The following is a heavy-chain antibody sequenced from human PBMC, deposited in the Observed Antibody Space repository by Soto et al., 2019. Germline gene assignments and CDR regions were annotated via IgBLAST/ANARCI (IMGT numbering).Heavy chain of an antibody. Sequence: PGESLKSSCKSSGYRITDYWISWVHQMHGKGLEWMGRIDPSDSYATYSPSFQGHVTISTDKSISNAYLQWSSLKASDTAMYFCARHSGYTWAYGLDVWGQGSTVTVSS. CDR2: IDPSDSYA. V-gene: IGHV5-10-1*01. J-gene: IGHJ6*02. CDR3: ARHSGYTWAYGLDV. D-gene: IGHD5-12*01. CDR1: GYRITDYW.